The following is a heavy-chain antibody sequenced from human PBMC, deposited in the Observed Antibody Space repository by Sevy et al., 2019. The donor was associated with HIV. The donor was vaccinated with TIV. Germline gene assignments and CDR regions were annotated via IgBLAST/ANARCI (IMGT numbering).Heavy chain of an antibody. V-gene: IGHV1-18*01. D-gene: IGHD2-21*02. J-gene: IGHJ4*02. CDR2: ISAYNANT. CDR3: AREKDPYCGGDCYYGY. CDR1: GYTFTSYG. Sequence: ASVKVSCKASGYTFTSYGITWVRQAPGQGLEWMGWISAYNANTNYAQKLQGRVTMTTDTSTSTAYMELRSLRSDDTAVDYCAREKDPYCGGDCYYGYWGQGTLVTVSS.